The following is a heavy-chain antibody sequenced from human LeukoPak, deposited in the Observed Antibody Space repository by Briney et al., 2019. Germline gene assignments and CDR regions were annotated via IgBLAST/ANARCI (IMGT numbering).Heavy chain of an antibody. D-gene: IGHD4-23*01. CDR1: GGSISSYY. CDR3: ARGRNYGGNQGPVPNFDY. V-gene: IGHV4-59*01. Sequence: SETLSLTCTVSGGSISSYYWSWIRQPPGKGLEWIGYIYYSGSTNYNPSLKSRVTISVDTSKNQFSLKLSSVTAADTAVYYCARGRNYGGNQGPVPNFDYWGQGTLVTVSS. J-gene: IGHJ4*02. CDR2: IYYSGST.